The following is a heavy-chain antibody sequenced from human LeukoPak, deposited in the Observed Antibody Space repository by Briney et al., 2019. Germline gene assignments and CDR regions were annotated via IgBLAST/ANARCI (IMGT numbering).Heavy chain of an antibody. V-gene: IGHV3-23*01. CDR3: AKGVRGDSSGYYVIDY. Sequence: PGGSLRLSCVASGFTFSSYAMSWVRQAPGKGLEWVSAISGSGGSTYYADSVKGRFTISRDNSKNTLYLRMNSLRAEDTAVYYCAKGVRGDSSGYYVIDYWGQGTLVTVSS. J-gene: IGHJ4*02. CDR2: ISGSGGST. CDR1: GFTFSSYA. D-gene: IGHD3-22*01.